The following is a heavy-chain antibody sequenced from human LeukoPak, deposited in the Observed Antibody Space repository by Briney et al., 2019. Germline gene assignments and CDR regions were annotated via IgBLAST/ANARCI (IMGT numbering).Heavy chain of an antibody. D-gene: IGHD6-19*01. J-gene: IGHJ5*02. CDR2: INPSGGST. Sequence: ASVKVSCKASGYTFTSYYMHWVRQAPGQGLEWMGIINPSGGSTSYAQKFQGRVTMTRDTSTSTVHMELSSLRSEDTAVYYCARDLAPYSSGWYASSWFDPWGQGTLVTVSS. CDR1: GYTFTSYY. V-gene: IGHV1-46*01. CDR3: ARDLAPYSSGWYASSWFDP.